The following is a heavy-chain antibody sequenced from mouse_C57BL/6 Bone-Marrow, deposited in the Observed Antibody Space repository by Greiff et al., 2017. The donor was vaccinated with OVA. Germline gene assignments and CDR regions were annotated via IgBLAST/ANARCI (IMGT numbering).Heavy chain of an antibody. J-gene: IGHJ3*01. CDR1: GYTFTDYE. D-gene: IGHD2-3*01. CDR2: IDPETGGT. V-gene: IGHV1-15*01. CDR3: TRSDDGYYRDWFAY. Sequence: VQLVESGAELVRPGASVTLSCKASGYTFTDYEMHWVKQTPVHGLEWIGAIDPETGGTAYNQKFKGKAILTADKSSSTAYMELRSLTSEDSAVYYCTRSDDGYYRDWFAYWGQGTLVTVSA.